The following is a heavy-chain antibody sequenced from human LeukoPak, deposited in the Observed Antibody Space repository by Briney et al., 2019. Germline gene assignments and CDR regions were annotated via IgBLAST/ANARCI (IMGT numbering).Heavy chain of an antibody. V-gene: IGHV3-74*01. J-gene: IGHJ4*02. CDR1: GFTFSTSW. CDR2: INGGGTTT. Sequence: GGSLRLSCAASGFTFSTSWMNWVRQPPGKGLVWVSRINGGGTTTTYADSVKGRFTISRDNSKNTLYLQMNSLRAEDTAVYYCATLPVLMVYAFVDYWGQGTLVTVSS. D-gene: IGHD2-8*01. CDR3: ATLPVLMVYAFVDY.